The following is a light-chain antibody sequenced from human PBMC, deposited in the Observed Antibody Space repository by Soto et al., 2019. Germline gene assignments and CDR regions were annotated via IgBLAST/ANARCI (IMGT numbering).Light chain of an antibody. V-gene: IGKV3-20*01. CDR3: QQYNNWPPYT. J-gene: IGKJ2*01. Sequence: EIVLTQSPGTLSLSPGERATLSCRASQSVTSSYLAWYQQKPGQAPRLLMYAASSRATGIPDRFSGSGSGTDFTLTISSLQSEDFAVYYCQQYNNWPPYTFGQGTKVDIK. CDR1: QSVTSSY. CDR2: AAS.